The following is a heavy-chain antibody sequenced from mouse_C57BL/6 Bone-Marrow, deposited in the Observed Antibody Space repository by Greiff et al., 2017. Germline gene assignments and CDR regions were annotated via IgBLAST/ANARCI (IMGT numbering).Heavy chain of an antibody. J-gene: IGHJ3*01. CDR3: AKNWFAY. Sequence: QVTLKESGPELVKPGASVKLSCKASGYTFTSYDINWVKQRPGQGLEWIGWIYPRDGSTKYNEKFKGKATLTVDTSSSTAYMELHSLTSEDSAVYFCAKNWFAYWGQGTLVTVSA. CDR1: GYTFTSYD. V-gene: IGHV1-85*01. CDR2: IYPRDGST.